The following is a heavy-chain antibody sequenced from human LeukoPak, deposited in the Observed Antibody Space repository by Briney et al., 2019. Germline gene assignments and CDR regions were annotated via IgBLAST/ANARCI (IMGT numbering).Heavy chain of an antibody. V-gene: IGHV4-59*01. Sequence: SETLSLTCTVSGGSISSYYWSWIRQPPGKGLEWIGYIYYSGSTNYNPSLKSRVTISVDTSKNQFSLKPSSVTAADTAVYYCARLVGPVTYPFDYWGQGTLVTVSS. D-gene: IGHD4-17*01. CDR1: GGSISSYY. CDR2: IYYSGST. CDR3: ARLVGPVTYPFDY. J-gene: IGHJ4*02.